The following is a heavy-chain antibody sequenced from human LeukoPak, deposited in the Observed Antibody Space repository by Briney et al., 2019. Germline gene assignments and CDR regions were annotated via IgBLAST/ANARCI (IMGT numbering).Heavy chain of an antibody. D-gene: IGHD3-10*01. J-gene: IGHJ4*02. CDR3: ARALWFGELPTNFDY. CDR1: GFTFSSYE. CDR2: ISSSGSTI. Sequence: GGSPRLSCAASGFTFSSYEMNWVRQAPGKGLEWVSYISSSGSTIYYADSVKGRFTISRDNAKNSLYLQMNSLRVEDTAVYYCARALWFGELPTNFDYWGQGILVTVSS. V-gene: IGHV3-48*03.